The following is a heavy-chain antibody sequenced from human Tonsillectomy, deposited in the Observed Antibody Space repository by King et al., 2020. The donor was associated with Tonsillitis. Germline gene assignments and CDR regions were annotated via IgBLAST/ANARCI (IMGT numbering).Heavy chain of an antibody. Sequence: QLVQSGAEVKKPGASVKVSCKASGYTFTGYYMHWVRQAPGQGLEWMGWINPNSGGTNYAQKFQGRVTMTRDTSISTAYMELSKQRSDDTSVYYCARDRIVATISGPDLLDSWGQGTLVAVSS. CDR1: GYTFTGYY. CDR3: ARDRIVATISGPDLLDS. J-gene: IGHJ4*02. V-gene: IGHV1-2*02. D-gene: IGHD5-12*01. CDR2: INPNSGGT.